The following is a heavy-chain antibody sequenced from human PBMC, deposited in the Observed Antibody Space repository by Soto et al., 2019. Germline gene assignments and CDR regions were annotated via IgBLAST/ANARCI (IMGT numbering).Heavy chain of an antibody. V-gene: IGHV4-31*03. CDR3: AKDRTPDGIWDIDY. Sequence: SETLSLTCTVSGASISSGGYYWGWIRQHPGKGLEWIGYIYYSGSTYYNPSLKSRVAISVDTSKNQFSLKLSSVTAEDTAIYYCAKDRTPDGIWDIDYWGQGTPVTVSS. J-gene: IGHJ4*02. CDR1: GASISSGGYY. D-gene: IGHD2-15*01. CDR2: IYYSGST.